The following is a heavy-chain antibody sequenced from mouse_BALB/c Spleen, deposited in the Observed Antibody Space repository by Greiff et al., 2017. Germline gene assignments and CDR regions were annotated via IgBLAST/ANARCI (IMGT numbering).Heavy chain of an antibody. Sequence: EVKLQESGAELVRSGASVKLSCTASGFNIKDYNLHWVQQRPEQGLEWIGWIDPENGDTEYAPKFQGKATMTEDTSSNTAYLQLSSLTSEDTAVYYCNACDTGFAYWGQGTLVTVSA. CDR1: GFNIKDYN. CDR2: IDPENGDT. CDR3: NACDTGFAY. V-gene: IGHV14-4*02. J-gene: IGHJ3*01. D-gene: IGHD1-1*01.